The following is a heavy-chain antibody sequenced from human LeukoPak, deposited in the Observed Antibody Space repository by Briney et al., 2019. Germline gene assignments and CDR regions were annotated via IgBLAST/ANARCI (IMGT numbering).Heavy chain of an antibody. V-gene: IGHV1-3*01. Sequence: EASVKASCKASGYTFTSYAMHWVRQAPGQRLEWMGWINAGNGNTKYSQKFQGRVTITRDTSAGTAYMELSSLRSEDTAVYYCAREPYSSGWAAVDYWGQGTLVTVSS. J-gene: IGHJ4*02. CDR2: INAGNGNT. CDR1: GYTFTSYA. CDR3: AREPYSSGWAAVDY. D-gene: IGHD6-19*01.